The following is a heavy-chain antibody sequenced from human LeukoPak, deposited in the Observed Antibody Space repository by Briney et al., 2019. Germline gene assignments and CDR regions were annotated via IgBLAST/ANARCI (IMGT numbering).Heavy chain of an antibody. CDR2: ISSSSSTI. V-gene: IGHV3-48*01. CDR1: GFTFSNSW. J-gene: IGHJ5*02. CDR3: AREGIAAAGYNWFDP. D-gene: IGHD6-13*01. Sequence: GGSLRLSCAASGFTFSNSWMNWVRQAPGKGLEWVSYISSSSSTIYYADSVKGRFTISRDNAKNSLYLQMNSLRAEDTAVYYCAREGIAAAGYNWFDPWGQGTLVTVSS.